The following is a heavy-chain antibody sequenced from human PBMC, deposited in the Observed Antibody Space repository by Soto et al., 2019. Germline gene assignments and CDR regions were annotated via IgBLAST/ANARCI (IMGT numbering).Heavy chain of an antibody. D-gene: IGHD2-2*01. CDR3: AKDSSHSLYGMDV. V-gene: IGHV3-23*01. J-gene: IGHJ6*02. CDR1: GFTFSSYA. CDR2: ISGSGGST. Sequence: GGSLRLSCAASGFTFSSYAMSWVRQAPGKGLEWVSAISGSGGSTYCADSVKGRFTISRDNSKNTLYLQMNSLRAEDTAVYYCAKDSSHSLYGMDVWGQGTTVTVSS.